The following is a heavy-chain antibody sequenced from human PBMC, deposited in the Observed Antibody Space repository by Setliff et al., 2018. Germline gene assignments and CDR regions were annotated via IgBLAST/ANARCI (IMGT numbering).Heavy chain of an antibody. Sequence: SETLSLTCTVSGGSISSGSYYWSWIRQPPGKRLEWIGEIIHSGSTNYNPSLKSRVTISVDTSKNQFSLKLSSVTAADTAVYYCARSFSRREKFLLDYWGQGALVTVSS. CDR2: IIHSGST. CDR3: ARSFSRREKFLLDY. J-gene: IGHJ4*02. CDR1: GGSISSGSYY. V-gene: IGHV4-39*07.